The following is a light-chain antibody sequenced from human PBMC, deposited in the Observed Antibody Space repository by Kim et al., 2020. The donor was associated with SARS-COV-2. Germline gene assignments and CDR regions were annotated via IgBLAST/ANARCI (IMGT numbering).Light chain of an antibody. J-gene: IGKJ1*01. Sequence: SPGDRATLSCRASQSVSSYLAWYQQKPGQAPRLLIYDTSNRATGTPVRFSGSGSGTDFTLTISTLEPEDFAVYYCQQRSNWPTWTFGQGTKVDIK. V-gene: IGKV3-11*01. CDR1: QSVSSY. CDR2: DTS. CDR3: QQRSNWPTWT.